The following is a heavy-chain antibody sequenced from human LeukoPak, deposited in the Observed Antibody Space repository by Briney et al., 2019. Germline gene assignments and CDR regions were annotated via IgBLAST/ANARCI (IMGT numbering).Heavy chain of an antibody. CDR1: GYTFTSYD. CDR3: ARGVYDILTGYSFYYYYGMDV. J-gene: IGHJ6*02. CDR2: MNPNSGNT. V-gene: IGHV1-8*01. Sequence: ASVKVSCKASGYTFTSYDINWVRQATGQGLEWMGWMNPNSGNTGYAQKFQGRVTMTRNTSISTAYMELSSLRSEDTAVYYCARGVYDILTGYSFYYYYGMDVWGQGTTVTVSS. D-gene: IGHD3-9*01.